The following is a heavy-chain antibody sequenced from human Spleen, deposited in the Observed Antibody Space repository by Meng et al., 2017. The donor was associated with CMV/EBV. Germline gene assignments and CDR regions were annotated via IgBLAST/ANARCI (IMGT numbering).Heavy chain of an antibody. CDR3: ARDILERNAFDM. V-gene: IGHV4-34*01. CDR2: INHSGST. D-gene: IGHD1-1*01. CDR1: GGSFSGNY. Sequence: SETLSLTCAVYGGSFSGNYWSWIRQPPGKGLEWIGEINHSGSTNYNPSLKSRVTISVDTSKNQFSLKLSSVTAADTAVFYCARDILERNAFDMWGQGTMVTVSS. J-gene: IGHJ3*02.